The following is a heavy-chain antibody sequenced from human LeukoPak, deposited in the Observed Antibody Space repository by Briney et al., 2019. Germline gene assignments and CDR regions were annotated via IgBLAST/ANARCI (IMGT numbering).Heavy chain of an antibody. D-gene: IGHD6-19*01. CDR2: IYTSGST. CDR3: ASIAVAGQGPYFDY. J-gene: IGHJ4*02. CDR1: GGSISSYY. V-gene: IGHV4-4*09. Sequence: PSETLSLTCTVSGGSISSYYWSWIRQPPGKGLEWIGYIYTSGSTNYNPYLKSRVTISVDTSKNQFSLKLSSVTAADTAVYYCASIAVAGQGPYFDYWGQGTLVTVSS.